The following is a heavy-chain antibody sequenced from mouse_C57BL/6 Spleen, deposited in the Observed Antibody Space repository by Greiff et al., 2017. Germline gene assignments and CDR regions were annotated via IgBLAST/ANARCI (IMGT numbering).Heavy chain of an antibody. Sequence: QVQLQQSGAELVRPGASVTLSCKASGYTFTDYEMHWVKQTPVHGLEWIGAIDPDTGGTAYNQKFKGKAILTADKSSSTAYMELRSLTSEDSAVYYCTGEASTVGGERYFDVRGTGTTVTVSS. V-gene: IGHV1-15*01. J-gene: IGHJ1*03. CDR1: GYTFTDYE. CDR3: TGEASTVGGERYFDV. D-gene: IGHD1-1*01. CDR2: IDPDTGGT.